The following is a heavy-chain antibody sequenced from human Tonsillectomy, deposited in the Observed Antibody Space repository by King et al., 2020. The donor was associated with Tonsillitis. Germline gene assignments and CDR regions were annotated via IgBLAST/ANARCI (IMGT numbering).Heavy chain of an antibody. D-gene: IGHD6-19*01. Sequence: QLQESGPGLVKPSQTLSLTCAVSGVSISSGGYSWSWIRQPLGKGLEWIGFIYYSGNTPYNPSLKSRVTISIDTSQNQFSLKLSSVTAADTAVYYCARETAVALFDYWGQGTLVTVSS. J-gene: IGHJ4*02. CDR1: GVSISSGGYS. CDR3: ARETAVALFDY. CDR2: IYYSGNT. V-gene: IGHV4-30-4*07.